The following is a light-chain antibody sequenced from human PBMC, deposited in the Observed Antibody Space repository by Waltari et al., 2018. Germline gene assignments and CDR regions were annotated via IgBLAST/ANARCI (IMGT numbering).Light chain of an antibody. CDR1: QSVDNY. CDR3: QQSYSMPRT. V-gene: IGKV1-39*01. Sequence: DIQMTQSPSSPYGYVGDRVDITCRASQSVDNYLNWYRQRPGKAPELLIYAASSLQGGVPSRFTGSGYGTDFTLTISSLQSEDFATYYCQQSYSMPRTFGQGTKLEI. J-gene: IGKJ2*01. CDR2: AAS.